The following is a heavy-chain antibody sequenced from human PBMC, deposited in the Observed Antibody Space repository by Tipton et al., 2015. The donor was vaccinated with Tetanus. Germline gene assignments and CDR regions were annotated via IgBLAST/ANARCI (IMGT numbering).Heavy chain of an antibody. Sequence: SGFTFSSYGMHWVRQAPGKGLEWVAVIWYDGSNKYYADSVKGRFTISRDNSKNTLYLQMNSLRAEDTAVYYCAISRETKYYFDYWGQGTLVTVSS. CDR2: IWYDGSNK. V-gene: IGHV3-33*01. CDR3: AISRETKYYFDY. J-gene: IGHJ4*02. D-gene: IGHD1-1*01. CDR1: GFTFSSYG.